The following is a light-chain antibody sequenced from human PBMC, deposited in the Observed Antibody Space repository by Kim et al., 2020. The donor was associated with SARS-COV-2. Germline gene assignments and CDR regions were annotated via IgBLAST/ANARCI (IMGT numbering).Light chain of an antibody. CDR2: QDS. CDR3: QAWDSSVV. Sequence: SYELTQPPSVSVSPGQTASITCSGDKLGDKYACWYQQKPGQSPVLVIYQDSKRPSGIPERFSGSNSGNTATLTISGTQAMDEADYYCQAWDSSVVCG. V-gene: IGLV3-1*01. J-gene: IGLJ2*01. CDR1: KLGDKY.